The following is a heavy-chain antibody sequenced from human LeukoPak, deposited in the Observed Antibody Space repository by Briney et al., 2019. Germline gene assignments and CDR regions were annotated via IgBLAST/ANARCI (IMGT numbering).Heavy chain of an antibody. CDR1: GGTFSSYA. Sequence: ASVKVSCKASGGTFSSYAISWVRQAPGQGLEWMGWIIPILGIANYAQKFQGRVAITADKSTSIAYMELSSLRSEDTAVYYCATDIVVVVAATCVDYWGQGTLVTVSS. V-gene: IGHV1-69*10. CDR3: ATDIVVVVAATCVDY. D-gene: IGHD2-15*01. CDR2: IIPILGIA. J-gene: IGHJ4*02.